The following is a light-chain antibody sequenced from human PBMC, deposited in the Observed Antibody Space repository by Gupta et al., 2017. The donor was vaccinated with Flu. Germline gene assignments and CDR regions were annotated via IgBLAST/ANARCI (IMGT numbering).Light chain of an antibody. CDR1: SSDVGGYNY. Sequence: QSALTQPRSVSGSPGQSVTISCTGTSSDVGGYNYLCWYQHHPGKAPRLMIYDVRKRPSGVPNRCSGSKSGRTASLTISGLQAEDEADYYCCSYAGSYTVMFGGGTKLTVL. V-gene: IGLV2-11*01. J-gene: IGLJ3*02. CDR3: CSYAGSYTVM. CDR2: DVR.